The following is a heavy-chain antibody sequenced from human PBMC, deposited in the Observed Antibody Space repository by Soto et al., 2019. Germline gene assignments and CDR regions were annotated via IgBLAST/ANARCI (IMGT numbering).Heavy chain of an antibody. D-gene: IGHD3-22*01. J-gene: IGHJ4*02. V-gene: IGHV4-34*01. Sequence: KTSETLSLTCAVYGGSFSGYYWSWIRQPPGKGLEWIGEINHSGSTNYNPSLKSRVTISVDTSKNQFSLKLSSVTAADTAVYYCARGTYYSDSSCYYYVGYYFDYWGQGTLVTVSS. CDR1: GGSFSGYY. CDR2: INHSGST. CDR3: ARGTYYSDSSCYYYVGYYFDY.